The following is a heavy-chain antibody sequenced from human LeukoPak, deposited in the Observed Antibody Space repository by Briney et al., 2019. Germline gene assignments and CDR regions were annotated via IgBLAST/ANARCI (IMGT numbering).Heavy chain of an antibody. Sequence: ASVKVSCKASGGTFSSYAISWVRQAPGQGLEWMGWINPNSGGTNYAQKFQGRVTMTRDTSISTAYMELSRLRSDDTAVYYCARSTYYDFWSGYHAVDYWGQGTLVTVSS. V-gene: IGHV1-2*02. J-gene: IGHJ4*02. CDR2: INPNSGGT. D-gene: IGHD3-3*01. CDR3: ARSTYYDFWSGYHAVDY. CDR1: GGTFSSYA.